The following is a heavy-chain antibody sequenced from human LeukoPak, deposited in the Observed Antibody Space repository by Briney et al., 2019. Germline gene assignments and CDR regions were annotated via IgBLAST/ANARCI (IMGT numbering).Heavy chain of an antibody. CDR2: ISYDGSNK. Sequence: GGSLRLSCAASGFTFSSYGMHWVRQAPGKGLEWVAVISYDGSNKYYADSVKGRFTISSDNSKNTLYLQMNSLRAEDTAVYYCAKDRIGFCRGGSCYSGVPPAYYYYGMDVWGQGTTVTVTS. CDR3: AKDRIGFCRGGSCYSGVPPAYYYYGMDV. D-gene: IGHD2-15*01. V-gene: IGHV3-30*18. J-gene: IGHJ6*02. CDR1: GFTFSSYG.